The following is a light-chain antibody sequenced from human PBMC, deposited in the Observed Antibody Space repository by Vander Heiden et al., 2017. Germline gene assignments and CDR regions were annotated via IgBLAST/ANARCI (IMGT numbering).Light chain of an antibody. CDR2: KAS. J-gene: IGKJ2*01. CDR1: QSISSW. Sequence: DIQMTQSPSTLSASVGDRVTITCRASQSISSWLAWYQQKPGKAPKALIYKASNLESGVPSRFSGSGSGTEFTLTISSLQPDDLATYYCQQDESYPTFGQGTKLEIK. CDR3: QQDESYPT. V-gene: IGKV1-5*03.